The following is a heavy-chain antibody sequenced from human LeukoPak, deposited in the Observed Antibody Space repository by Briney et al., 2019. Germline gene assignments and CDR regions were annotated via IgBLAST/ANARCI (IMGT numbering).Heavy chain of an antibody. V-gene: IGHV4-59*01. CDR2: IYYSGST. Sequence: SEALSLTCTVSGGSISSYYWGWIRQPPGKGLEWIGYIYYSGSTNYNPSLKSRVTISVDTSKNQFSLKLSSVTAADTAVYYCASHRSDAFDIWGQGTMVTVSS. D-gene: IGHD3-10*01. J-gene: IGHJ3*02. CDR1: GGSISSYY. CDR3: ASHRSDAFDI.